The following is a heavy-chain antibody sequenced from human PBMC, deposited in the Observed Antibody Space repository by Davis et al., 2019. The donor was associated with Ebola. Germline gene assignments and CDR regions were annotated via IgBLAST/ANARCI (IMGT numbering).Heavy chain of an antibody. V-gene: IGHV1-8*01. CDR2: MNPNTEKT. CDR1: GYTFITYD. D-gene: IGHD5-18*01. Sequence: ASVKVSCKASGYTFITYDIFWVRLVPGQGLEWMGWMNPNTEKTGYAPKFQGRVTMTWDNSISTAFMEVRSLTSADTSVYYCARGGYSYGYGLDFWGQGTLVTVSS. J-gene: IGHJ4*02. CDR3: ARGGYSYGYGLDF.